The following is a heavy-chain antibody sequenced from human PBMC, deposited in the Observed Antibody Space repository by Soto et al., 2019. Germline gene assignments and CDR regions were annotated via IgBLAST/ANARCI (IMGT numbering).Heavy chain of an antibody. Sequence: PSETLSLTCTVSGGSISSSSYYWGWIRQPPGKGLEWIGSIYYSGSTYYNPSLKSQVTISVDTSKNQFSLKLSSVTAADTAVYYCARVQQLARGLVLYYYYGMDVWGQGTTVTVSS. V-gene: IGHV4-39*07. D-gene: IGHD6-13*01. CDR1: GGSISSSSYY. J-gene: IGHJ6*02. CDR3: ARVQQLARGLVLYYYYGMDV. CDR2: IYYSGST.